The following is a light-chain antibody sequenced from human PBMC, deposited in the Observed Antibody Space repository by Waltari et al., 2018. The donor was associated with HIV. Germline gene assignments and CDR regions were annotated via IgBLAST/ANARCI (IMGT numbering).Light chain of an antibody. CDR3: YSAADNMGV. CDR1: VLTKNY. CDR2: KDN. J-gene: IGLJ3*02. Sequence: SYELTQPSSMSVSPGQTARITCSGDVLTKNYARWFQQKPGQAPVLLIYKDNDRPSGLPERFSGSSSGTTGTLTIRGAQVDDEADYYCYSAADNMGVFGGGTKLTVL. V-gene: IGLV3-27*01.